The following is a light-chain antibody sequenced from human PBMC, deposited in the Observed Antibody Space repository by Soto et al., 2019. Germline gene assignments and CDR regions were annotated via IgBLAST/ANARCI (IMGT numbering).Light chain of an antibody. Sequence: DIQMTQSPSSLSASVGDRVTITCRASQSISSYVNWYQQKPGKAPRLLISAASTVQSGVPSRFSGGGSGTDFTLTISSLQPEDVATYYCQQSFKTPLAFGQGTRLEIK. J-gene: IGKJ5*01. V-gene: IGKV1-39*01. CDR2: AAS. CDR3: QQSFKTPLA. CDR1: QSISSY.